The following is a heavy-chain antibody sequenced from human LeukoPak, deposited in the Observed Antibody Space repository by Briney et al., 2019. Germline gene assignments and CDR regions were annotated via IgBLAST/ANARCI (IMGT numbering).Heavy chain of an antibody. V-gene: IGHV4-59*01. D-gene: IGHD3-10*01. CDR1: GGSISSYY. CDR2: IYYSGST. CDR3: ARGSGSTTLGYYYYGMDV. Sequence: SETLSLTCTVSGGSISSYYWSWIRQPPGKGLEWIWYIYYSGSTNYNPSLKSRVTISVDTSKNQFSLKLSSVTAADTAVYYCARGSGSTTLGYYYYGMDVWGQGTTVTVSS. J-gene: IGHJ6*02.